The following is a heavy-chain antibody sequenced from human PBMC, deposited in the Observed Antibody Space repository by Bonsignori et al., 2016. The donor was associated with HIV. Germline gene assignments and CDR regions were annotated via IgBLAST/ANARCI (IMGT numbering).Heavy chain of an antibody. J-gene: IGHJ4*02. V-gene: IGHV3-21*01. Sequence: WICQPPGKGLEWVSSISSGSTYTYYADSVKGRFTISRDDAKNSLYLQMDSLGVDDTAVYYCVRVTELGIVMEVGDYFDYWGQGTLVTVSS. CDR2: ISSGSTYT. D-gene: IGHD2-15*01. CDR3: VRVTELGIVMEVGDYFDY.